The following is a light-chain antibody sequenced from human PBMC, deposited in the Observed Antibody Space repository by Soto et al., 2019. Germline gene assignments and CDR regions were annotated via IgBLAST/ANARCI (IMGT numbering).Light chain of an antibody. CDR3: QQYGTSPLT. J-gene: IGKJ4*01. CDR2: GAS. CDR1: QHVYSNY. Sequence: IVLTQSPGTLSLSPGERATLSCWASQHVYSNYLAWYQQKPGQAPRLLIYGASTRATCIPDRFSGSGSGTDFTLTISRLEPEDLAVYYCQQYGTSPLTFGGGTKVEI. V-gene: IGKV3-20*01.